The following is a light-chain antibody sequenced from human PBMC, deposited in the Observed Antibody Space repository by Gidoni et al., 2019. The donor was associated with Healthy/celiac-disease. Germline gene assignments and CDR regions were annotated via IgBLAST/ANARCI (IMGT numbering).Light chain of an antibody. V-gene: IGLV3-25*03. Sequence: SYELTQPPSVSVSPGQTARITCPGDALPKQYAYWYQQKPGQAPVLVIYKDSERPSGIPERFSGSSSGTTVTLTISGVQAEDEADYYCQSADSSGFWVFGGGTKLTVL. CDR2: KDS. CDR1: ALPKQY. J-gene: IGLJ3*02. CDR3: QSADSSGFWV.